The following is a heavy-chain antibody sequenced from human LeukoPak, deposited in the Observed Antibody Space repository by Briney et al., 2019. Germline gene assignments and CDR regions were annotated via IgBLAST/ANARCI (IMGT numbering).Heavy chain of an antibody. CDR2: INPNIGDA. D-gene: IGHD2-21*02. J-gene: IGHJ5*01. Sequence: ASVKVSCKASGYTFTEYFIHWVRQAPGQGLEWMGWINPNIGDASYAQKFQDRVTMSRDRSINTAYMELSRLTSDDTAVYYCARMALDGGDSIGFDSWGQGTQVTVSS. V-gene: IGHV1-2*02. CDR3: ARMALDGGDSIGFDS. CDR1: GYTFTEYF.